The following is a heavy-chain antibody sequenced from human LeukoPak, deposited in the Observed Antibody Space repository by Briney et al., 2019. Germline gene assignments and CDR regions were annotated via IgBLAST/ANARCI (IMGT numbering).Heavy chain of an antibody. CDR3: ARKGTVTIFDY. CDR2: MYYSGST. CDR1: GGSISSYY. V-gene: IGHV4-59*12. Sequence: SETLSLTCTVSGGSISSYYWSWIRQPPGKGLEWIGYMYYSGSTNYDPSLKSRVTISVDTSKNQFSLKLSSVTAADTAAYYCARKGTVTIFDYWGQGTLVTVSS. J-gene: IGHJ4*02. D-gene: IGHD4-17*01.